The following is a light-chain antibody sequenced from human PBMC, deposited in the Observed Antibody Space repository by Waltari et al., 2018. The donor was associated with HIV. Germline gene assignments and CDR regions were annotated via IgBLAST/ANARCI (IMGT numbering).Light chain of an antibody. CDR1: STDSRFYQY. V-gene: IGLV2-14*03. Sequence: QSALTRPASVSGFLGQSINISCTGISTDSRFYQYVSWYQQHPGKIPRIIIFDINNRPSGVSSPFSASSSGNSASLTFSGLQSGDEAHYYCASNRLDYTLIFGGGTKLTVL. J-gene: IGLJ2*01. CDR3: ASNRLDYTLI. CDR2: DIN.